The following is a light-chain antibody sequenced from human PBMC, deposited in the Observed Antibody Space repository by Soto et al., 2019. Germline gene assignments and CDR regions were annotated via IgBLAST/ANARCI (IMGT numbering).Light chain of an antibody. CDR3: SSHRSDITVV. Sequence: QSVLTQPASVSGSPGQSSTISCTGTSSDVGGYDYVSWYQHHPGKAPKLLIFEVSNRPSGVSNRFSGSKSGNTASLTISGLQAEDEADYYCSSHRSDITVVFGGGTKLTVL. CDR1: SSDVGGYDY. CDR2: EVS. J-gene: IGLJ2*01. V-gene: IGLV2-14*01.